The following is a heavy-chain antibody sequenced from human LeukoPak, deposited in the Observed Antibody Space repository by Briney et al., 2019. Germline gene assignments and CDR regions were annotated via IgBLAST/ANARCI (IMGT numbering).Heavy chain of an antibody. CDR3: ARAETTYYYYGMDV. Sequence: GSLRLSCAASGFTFSSYAMSWVRQAPGKGLEWIGEIYHSGSTNYNPSLKSRVTISVDKSKNQFSLKLSSVTAADTAVYYCARAETTYYYYGMDVWGQGTTVTVSS. V-gene: IGHV4-4*02. D-gene: IGHD1-1*01. J-gene: IGHJ6*02. CDR2: IYHSGST. CDR1: GFTFSSYAM.